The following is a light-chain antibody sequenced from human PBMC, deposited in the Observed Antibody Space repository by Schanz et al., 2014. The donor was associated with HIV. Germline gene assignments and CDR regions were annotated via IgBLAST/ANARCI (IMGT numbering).Light chain of an antibody. J-gene: IGLJ2*01. CDR1: SGDVGSYNY. CDR3: SSYTSSSTLGVV. CDR2: DVS. V-gene: IGLV2-14*03. Sequence: QSALTQPASVSGSPGQSISISCTGTSGDVGSYNYVSWYQQHPGKAPKLMIYDVSNRPSGVSSRFSGSKSGNTASLTISGLQAEDEADYYCSSYTSSSTLGVVFGGGTKLTVL.